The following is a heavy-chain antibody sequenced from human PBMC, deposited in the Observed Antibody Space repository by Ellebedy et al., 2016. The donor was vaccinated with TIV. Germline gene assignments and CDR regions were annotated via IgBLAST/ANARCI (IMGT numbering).Heavy chain of an antibody. Sequence: ASVKVSCKASGYTFTSYGISWLRQAPGQGLEWMGWISAYTGNTDYAQKFQGRVTVTPDTSTRTAYMELRRLRSDDTAVYYCARDMVQGMVARYLWFDYWGQGTLVTVSS. V-gene: IGHV1-18*01. D-gene: IGHD5-12*01. CDR1: GYTFTSYG. CDR2: ISAYTGNT. J-gene: IGHJ4*02. CDR3: ARDMVQGMVARYLWFDY.